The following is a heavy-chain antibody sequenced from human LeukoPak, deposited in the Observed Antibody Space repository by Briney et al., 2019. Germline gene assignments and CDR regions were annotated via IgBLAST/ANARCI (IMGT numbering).Heavy chain of an antibody. Sequence: KSSETLSLTCTVSGGSISSHYWSWIRQPAGKGLEWIGRIYTSGSTNYNPSLQSRVTMSVDTSKNQFSLKLSSVTAADTAVYYCARGYFDWDNWFDPWGQGTLVTVSS. CDR2: IYTSGST. CDR1: GGSISSHY. CDR3: ARGYFDWDNWFDP. D-gene: IGHD3-9*01. J-gene: IGHJ5*02. V-gene: IGHV4-4*07.